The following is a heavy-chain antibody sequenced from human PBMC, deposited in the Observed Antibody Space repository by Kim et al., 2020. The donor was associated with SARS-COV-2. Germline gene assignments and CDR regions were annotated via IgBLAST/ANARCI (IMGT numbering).Heavy chain of an antibody. CDR1: GYTFTSYG. CDR2: ISAYNGNT. Sequence: ASVKVSCKASGYTFTSYGISWVRQAPGQGLEWMGWISAYNGNTNYAQKLQGRVTMTTDTSTSTAYMELRSLRSDDTAVYYCARANPREVRGVIFDYWGQGTLVTVSS. J-gene: IGHJ4*02. CDR3: ARANPREVRGVIFDY. V-gene: IGHV1-18*04. D-gene: IGHD3-10*01.